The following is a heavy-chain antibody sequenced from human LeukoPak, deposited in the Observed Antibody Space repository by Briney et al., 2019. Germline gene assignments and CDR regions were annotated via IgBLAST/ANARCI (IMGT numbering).Heavy chain of an antibody. CDR3: AREAPSTYWFYP. D-gene: IGHD2/OR15-2a*01. Sequence: ASVKVSCKASGYTFTSYYIHWVRQAPGQGLEYMAIINPSGNTNYAQKFQGRVTMTRDTSTSTVYMELPSLRSEDTAVYYCAREAPSTYWFYPWGQGTLVTVSS. CDR2: INPSGNT. J-gene: IGHJ5*02. CDR1: GYTFTSYY. V-gene: IGHV1-46*01.